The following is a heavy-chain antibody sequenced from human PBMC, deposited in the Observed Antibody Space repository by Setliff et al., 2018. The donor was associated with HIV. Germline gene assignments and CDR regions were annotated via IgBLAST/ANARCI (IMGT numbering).Heavy chain of an antibody. CDR3: ARPSHVYGDNGPLGY. CDR1: GYSFTGYD. CDR2: MNPSTGEI. V-gene: IGHV1-8*01. D-gene: IGHD2-21*01. J-gene: IGHJ4*02. Sequence: GPSVKVSCKTSGYSFTGYDINWVRQATGQGLEWMAWMNPSTGEIGYAQKFQGRLTMTRDSSISTAYMELRGLRSEDTAIYYCARPSHVYGDNGPLGYWGQGTLVTVSS.